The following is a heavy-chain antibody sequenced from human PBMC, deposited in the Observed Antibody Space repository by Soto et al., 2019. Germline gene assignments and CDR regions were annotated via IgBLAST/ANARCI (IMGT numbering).Heavy chain of an antibody. CDR2: ISGSGSII. Sequence: GGSLRLSCAASGFTFSTYEMNWVRQAPGKGLEWVSYISGSGSIIYYADSVKGRFTISRDNAKNSLYLQMNSLRAEDTAVYYCARGVLYYYDSSGYPHWFDPWGQGTLVTVSS. D-gene: IGHD3-22*01. V-gene: IGHV3-48*03. J-gene: IGHJ5*02. CDR1: GFTFSTYE. CDR3: ARGVLYYYDSSGYPHWFDP.